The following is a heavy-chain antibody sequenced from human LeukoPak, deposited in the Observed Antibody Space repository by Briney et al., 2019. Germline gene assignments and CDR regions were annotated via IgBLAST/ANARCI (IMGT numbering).Heavy chain of an antibody. CDR3: ARASSSWYVYYYYYYMDV. CDR1: GGSISSSSYY. Sequence: SETLSLTCTVSGGSISSSSYYWGWIRQPPGKGLEWIGSIYYSGSTYYNPSLKSRVTISVDTSKNQFSLKLSSVTAADTAVYYCARASSSWYVYYYYYYMDVWGKGTTVTVSS. CDR2: IYYSGST. J-gene: IGHJ6*03. D-gene: IGHD6-13*01. V-gene: IGHV4-39*07.